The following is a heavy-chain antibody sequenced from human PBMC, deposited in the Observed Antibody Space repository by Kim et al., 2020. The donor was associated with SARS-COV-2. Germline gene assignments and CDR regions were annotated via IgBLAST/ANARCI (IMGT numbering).Heavy chain of an antibody. V-gene: IGHV4-39*01. CDR3: ARTRSVRTYNFDS. Sequence: SETLSLTCTVSGGSISSNPYYWGWIRQPPGKGLEYIGTIYYSRNAYYNPSLKSRVTISVDTPKNQFSLKVYSVSAADTAVYYCARTRSVRTYNFDSWGQGNLVTVSA. J-gene: IGHJ4*02. CDR1: GGSISSNPYY. CDR2: IYYSRNA. D-gene: IGHD1-26*01.